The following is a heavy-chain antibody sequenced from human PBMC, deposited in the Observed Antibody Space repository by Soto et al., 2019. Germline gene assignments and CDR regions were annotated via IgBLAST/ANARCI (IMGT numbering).Heavy chain of an antibody. CDR2: ISYDGSNK. Sequence: QVQLVESGGGVVQPGRSLRLSCAASGFTFSSYGMHWVRQAPGKGLEWVAVISYDGSNKYCADSVKGRFTISRDNSKNTLYLQMNSLRAEDTAVYYCAKAGQAMVRFRGSEYCGMDVWGQGTTVTVSS. D-gene: IGHD5-18*01. V-gene: IGHV3-30*18. CDR3: AKAGQAMVRFRGSEYCGMDV. CDR1: GFTFSSYG. J-gene: IGHJ6*02.